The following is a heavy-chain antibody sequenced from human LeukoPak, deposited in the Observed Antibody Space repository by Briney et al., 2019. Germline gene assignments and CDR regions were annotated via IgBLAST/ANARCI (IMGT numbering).Heavy chain of an antibody. CDR1: GGSISPYC. J-gene: IGHJ4*02. CDR2: ISYTGST. CDR3: ARLRSSTWLLIDY. V-gene: IGHV4-59*08. D-gene: IGHD6-13*01. Sequence: PSETLSLTCTVSGGSISPYCWSWIRQPPGKGLEWIGYISYTGSTNYNPSLKSRVTISVDTSKNQFSLRLNSVTAADTAVYYCARLRSSTWLLIDYWGQGTLVTVSS.